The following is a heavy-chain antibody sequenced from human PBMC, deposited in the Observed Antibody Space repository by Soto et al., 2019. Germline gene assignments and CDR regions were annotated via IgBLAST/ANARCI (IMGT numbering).Heavy chain of an antibody. V-gene: IGHV3-48*02. CDR3: AGGIVATAMEWGFYFDS. CDR1: GFTFSSYS. Sequence: EVQLVESGGGLVQPGGSLRLSCAASGFTFSSYSMNWVRQAPGKGLEWVSYISSSSSTIYYADSVKGRFTISRDNAKNSLYLQMNSLSDEDTSVYYCAGGIVATAMEWGFYFDSWGQGPLVTVSS. CDR2: ISSSSSTI. D-gene: IGHD5-18*01. J-gene: IGHJ4*02.